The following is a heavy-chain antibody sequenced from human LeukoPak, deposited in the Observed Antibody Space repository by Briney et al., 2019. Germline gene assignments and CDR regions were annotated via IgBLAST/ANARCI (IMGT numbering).Heavy chain of an antibody. CDR1: GGSISSYY. J-gene: IGHJ4*02. CDR2: IYYSGST. D-gene: IGHD3-16*01. Sequence: SETLSLTCTVSGGSISSYYWSWIRQPPGKGLEWIGYIYYSGSTNYNPSLKSRVTISVDTSKTQFSLKLSSVTAADTAVYYCARTKSRGITSFDYWGQGTLVTVSS. V-gene: IGHV4-59*12. CDR3: ARTKSRGITSFDY.